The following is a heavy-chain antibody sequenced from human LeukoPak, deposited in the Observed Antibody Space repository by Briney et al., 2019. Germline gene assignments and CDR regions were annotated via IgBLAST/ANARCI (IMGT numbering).Heavy chain of an antibody. J-gene: IGHJ6*02. V-gene: IGHV4-59*01. CDR3: ARDGHSSGWASYYGMDV. CDR2: IYYSGST. Sequence: SETLSLTCTLSGPSISSYYWSWIRQPPGKGLGWDGYIYYSGSTNYNPSLKSRVTISVDTSKNQFSRKLSSVTAGDTAVYYCARDGHSSGWASYYGMDVWGQGTTVTVSS. D-gene: IGHD6-19*01. CDR1: GPSISSYY.